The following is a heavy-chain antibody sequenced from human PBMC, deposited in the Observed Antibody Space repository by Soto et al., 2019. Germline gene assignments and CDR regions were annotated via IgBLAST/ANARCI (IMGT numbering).Heavy chain of an antibody. CDR3: AKASYNWNCGEFDY. Sequence: GGSLRLSCAASGFAFSSYAMSWVRQAPGKGLEWVSAISGSGGSTYYADSVKGRFTISRDNSKNTLYLQMNSLRAEDTAVYYCAKASYNWNCGEFDYWGQGTLVTVSS. CDR1: GFAFSSYA. V-gene: IGHV3-23*01. CDR2: ISGSGGST. J-gene: IGHJ4*02. D-gene: IGHD1-7*01.